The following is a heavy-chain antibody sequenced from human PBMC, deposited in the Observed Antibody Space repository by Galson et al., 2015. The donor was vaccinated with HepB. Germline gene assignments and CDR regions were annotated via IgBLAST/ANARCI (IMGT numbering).Heavy chain of an antibody. CDR3: ARDPYYYDSSGYYPTRHFDY. J-gene: IGHJ4*02. D-gene: IGHD3-22*01. CDR1: GYTFTSYA. CDR2: INAGNGNT. V-gene: IGHV1-3*01. Sequence: SVKVSCKASGYTFTSYAMHWVRQAPGQRLEWMGWINAGNGNTKYSQKFQGRVTITRDTSASTAYMELSSLRSEDTAVYYCARDPYYYDSSGYYPTRHFDYWGQGTLVTVSS.